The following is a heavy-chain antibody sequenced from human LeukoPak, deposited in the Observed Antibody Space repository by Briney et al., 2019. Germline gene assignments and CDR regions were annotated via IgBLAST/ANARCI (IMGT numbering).Heavy chain of an antibody. Sequence: AASVKVSCKASGYIFTSNYIHWVRQAPGQGLEWMGMIYPRDGSTSYAQRFQDRVTVTRDTSTSTVHMELSGLRSEDTAVYYCARDQEGFDYWGQGTLVTVSS. J-gene: IGHJ4*02. CDR3: ARDQEGFDY. CDR2: IYPRDGST. CDR1: GYIFTSNY. V-gene: IGHV1-46*01.